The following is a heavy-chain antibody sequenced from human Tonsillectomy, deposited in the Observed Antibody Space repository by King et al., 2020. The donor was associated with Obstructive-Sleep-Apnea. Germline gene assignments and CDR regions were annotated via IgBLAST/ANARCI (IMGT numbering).Heavy chain of an antibody. CDR1: GYTFTGYY. D-gene: IGHD3-9*01. J-gene: IGHJ4*02. Sequence: QLVQSGAEVKKPGASVKVSCKASGYTFTGYYMHWVRQAPGQGLEWMGWINPNSGGTNYAQKFQGWVTMTRDTSISTAYMELSRLRSDDTAVYYCARGAPKGLRYFDWLPGGYYFDYWGQGTLVTVSS. CDR2: INPNSGGT. CDR3: ARGAPKGLRYFDWLPGGYYFDY. V-gene: IGHV1-2*04.